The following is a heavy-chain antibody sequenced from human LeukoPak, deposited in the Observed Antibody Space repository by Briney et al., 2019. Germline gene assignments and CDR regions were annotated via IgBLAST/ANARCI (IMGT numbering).Heavy chain of an antibody. CDR2: ISSSSRYI. Sequence: GGSLRLSCAASGFTFSSHGMNWVRQAPGKGLEWVSFISSSSRYIYYADSVRGRFAISRDNAKNSLYLQMNSLRVEDTAVYYCARDGQENWFDPWGQGTLVTVSS. J-gene: IGHJ5*02. CDR3: ARDGQENWFDP. CDR1: GFTFSSHG. V-gene: IGHV3-21*01.